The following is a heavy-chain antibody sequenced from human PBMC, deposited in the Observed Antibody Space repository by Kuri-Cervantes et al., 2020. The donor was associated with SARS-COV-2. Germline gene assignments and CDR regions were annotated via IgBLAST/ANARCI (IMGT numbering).Heavy chain of an antibody. J-gene: IGHJ4*02. CDR2: INPDGSYT. Sequence: GGSLRLSCAASGFTFSSYWMHWVRQAPGKGLVWVSRINPDGSYTNNADSVKGRFTLSRDNAKNMLFLQMNSLRAEDTAVYYCVRDGDHWNFAYWGQGTLGTVSS. CDR1: GFTFSSYW. V-gene: IGHV3-74*01. CDR3: VRDGDHWNFAY. D-gene: IGHD1-1*01.